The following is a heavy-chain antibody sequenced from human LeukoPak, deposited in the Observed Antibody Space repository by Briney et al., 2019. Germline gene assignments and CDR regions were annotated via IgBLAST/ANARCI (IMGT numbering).Heavy chain of an antibody. J-gene: IGHJ3*02. Sequence: PGGSLRLSCAASGFSFSSYTMSWVRQAPGKGLEWVSAISASGGTTYYTESVKGLFTISRDNSKNTLSLQMNSLRAEDTAVYYCSKKVGGIHAFDIWGQGTMVTVSS. CDR2: ISASGGTT. CDR1: GFSFSSYT. CDR3: SKKVGGIHAFDI. V-gene: IGHV3-23*01. D-gene: IGHD1-26*01.